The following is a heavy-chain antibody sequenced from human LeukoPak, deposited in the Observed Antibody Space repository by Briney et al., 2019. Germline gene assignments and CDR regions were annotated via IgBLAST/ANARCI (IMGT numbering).Heavy chain of an antibody. Sequence: GGSLRLSCAASGFTFSSYAMHWVRQAPGKGLEWVAVISYDGSNKYYADSVKGRFTISRDNSKNTLYLQMNSLRAEDTAVYFCARGGENYFDSAIDYWGQGTLVTVSS. D-gene: IGHD2/OR15-2a*01. CDR3: ARGGENYFDSAIDY. CDR2: ISYDGSNK. CDR1: GFTFSSYA. V-gene: IGHV3-30-3*01. J-gene: IGHJ4*02.